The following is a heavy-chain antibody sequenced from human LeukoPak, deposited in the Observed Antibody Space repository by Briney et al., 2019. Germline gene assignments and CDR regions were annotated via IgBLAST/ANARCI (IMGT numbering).Heavy chain of an antibody. CDR1: GFTFTRYS. V-gene: IGHV3-7*01. CDR2: IKEDGSEI. CDR3: AREGKGNY. D-gene: IGHD3-10*01. Sequence: GGSLRLSCAASGFTFTRYSMGWVRQAPVKGLEWVAHIKEDGSEIFYVDSVKGRFTISRDNAKNSLYLQMNSLRAEDTAVYYCAREGKGNYWGQGTLVTVSS. J-gene: IGHJ4*02.